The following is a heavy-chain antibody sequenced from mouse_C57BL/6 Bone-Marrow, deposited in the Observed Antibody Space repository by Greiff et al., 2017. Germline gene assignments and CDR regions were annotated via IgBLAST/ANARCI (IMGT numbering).Heavy chain of an antibody. CDR1: GYSITSGYY. V-gene: IGHV3-6*01. Sequence: EVKLQESGPGLVKPSQSLSLTCSVTGYSITSGYYWNWIRQFPGNKLEWMGYISYDGSNNYNPSLKNRISITRDTSKNQFFLKLNSVTTEDTATYYCARLLLRLYYFDYWGQGTTLTVSS. D-gene: IGHD1-1*01. CDR3: ARLLLRLYYFDY. J-gene: IGHJ2*01. CDR2: ISYDGSN.